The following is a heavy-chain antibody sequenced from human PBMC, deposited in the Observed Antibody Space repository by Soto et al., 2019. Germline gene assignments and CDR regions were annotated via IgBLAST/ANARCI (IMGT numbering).Heavy chain of an antibody. D-gene: IGHD3-22*01. CDR1: GFTFSSYG. Sequence: QVQLVESGGGVVQTGRSLRLSCAASGFTFSSYGMHWVRQAPGKGLEWVAVISYDGSNKYYADSVKGRFTISRDNSKNTLYLQMNSLRAEDRAVYYCAKDRAWYYDSRYGMDVWGQGTTVTVSS. J-gene: IGHJ6*02. V-gene: IGHV3-30*18. CDR2: ISYDGSNK. CDR3: AKDRAWYYDSRYGMDV.